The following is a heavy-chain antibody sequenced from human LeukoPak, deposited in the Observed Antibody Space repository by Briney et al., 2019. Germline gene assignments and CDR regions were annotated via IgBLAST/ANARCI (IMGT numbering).Heavy chain of an antibody. V-gene: IGHV4-59*08. Sequence: SETLSLTCTVSGGSISSYYWSWIRQPPGKGLEWIGYIYYSGSTNYNPSLKSRVTISVDTSKNQFSLKLSSVTAADTAVYYCARPFLTGPADWHFDLWGRGTLVTVSS. CDR1: GGSISSYY. CDR3: ARPFLTGPADWHFDL. J-gene: IGHJ2*01. CDR2: IYYSGST. D-gene: IGHD3-9*01.